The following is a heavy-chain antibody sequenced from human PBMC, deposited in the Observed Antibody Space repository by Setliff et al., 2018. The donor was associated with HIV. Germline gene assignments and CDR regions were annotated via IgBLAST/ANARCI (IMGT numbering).Heavy chain of an antibody. J-gene: IGHJ4*02. CDR2: ITDSGSKI. CDR3: AKDRLFPRY. V-gene: IGHV3-23*01. Sequence: GGSLRLSCVGSDFTFSNSAMSWVRQAPGKGLEWVSTITDSGSKILYVDSVKGRFTISRDNSKNSLYLQMDSLRPEDTAVYYCAKDRLFPRYWGLGTLVTVS. CDR1: DFTFSNSA. D-gene: IGHD2-21*01.